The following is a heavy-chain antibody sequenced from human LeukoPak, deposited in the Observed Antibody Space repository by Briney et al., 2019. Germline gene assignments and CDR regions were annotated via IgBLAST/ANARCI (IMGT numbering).Heavy chain of an antibody. J-gene: IGHJ4*02. CDR2: VSYDGGNK. CDR1: GFTFSSYA. CDR3: ASPTRRDGYNLDY. D-gene: IGHD5-24*01. V-gene: IGHV3-30-3*01. Sequence: GGSLRLSCAASGFTFSSYAMHWVRQAPGKGLEWVAVVSYDGGNKYYADSVKGRFTISRDNSKNTLYLQMNSLRAEDTAVYYCASPTRRDGYNLDYWGQGTLVTVSS.